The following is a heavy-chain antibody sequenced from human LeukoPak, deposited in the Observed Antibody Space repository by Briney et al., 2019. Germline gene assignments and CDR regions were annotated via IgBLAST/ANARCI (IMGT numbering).Heavy chain of an antibody. Sequence: NSSETLSLTCTVSGGSISSSSYYWGWIRQPPGKGLEWIGSIYYSGSTYYNPSLKSRVTISVDTSKNQYSLKLSSVTAADTAVYYCARHSRPSDWFDPWGQGTLVTVSS. J-gene: IGHJ5*02. CDR2: IYYSGST. CDR3: ARHSRPSDWFDP. CDR1: GGSISSSSYY. V-gene: IGHV4-39*01.